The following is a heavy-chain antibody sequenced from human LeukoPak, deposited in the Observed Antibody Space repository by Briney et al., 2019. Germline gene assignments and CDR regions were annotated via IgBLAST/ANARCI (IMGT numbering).Heavy chain of an antibody. CDR2: IYTSGST. D-gene: IGHD5-12*01. CDR3: ARGPPTTRSGWLRFDRVEVEKDYFDY. Sequence: KTSETLSLTCTVSGGSISSGSYYWSWIRQPAGKGLEWIGRIYTSGSTNYNPSLKSRVTISVETSKNQFSLKLSSVTAADTAVYYCARGPPTTRSGWLRFDRVEVEKDYFDYWGQGTLVTVSS. CDR1: GGSISSGSYY. J-gene: IGHJ4*02. V-gene: IGHV4-61*02.